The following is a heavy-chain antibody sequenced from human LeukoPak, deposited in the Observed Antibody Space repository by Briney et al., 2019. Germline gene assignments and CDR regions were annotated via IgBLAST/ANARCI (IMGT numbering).Heavy chain of an antibody. V-gene: IGHV3-48*03. CDR1: GFTFSSYE. Sequence: PGGSLRLSCAASGFTFSSYEMNWLRQARGKGLEWVSYISSSGSSIYYADSVKGRFTISRDNAKNSLYLQMNSLRAEDTAVYYCASAFPLLWFGEFWQDGAFDIWGQGTMVTVSS. J-gene: IGHJ3*02. D-gene: IGHD3-10*01. CDR2: ISSSGSSI. CDR3: ASAFPLLWFGEFWQDGAFDI.